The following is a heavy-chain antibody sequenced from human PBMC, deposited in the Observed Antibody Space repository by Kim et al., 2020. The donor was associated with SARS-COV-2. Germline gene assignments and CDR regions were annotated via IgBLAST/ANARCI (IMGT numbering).Heavy chain of an antibody. V-gene: IGHV4-4*07. CDR3: ARVRAVGATILDY. D-gene: IGHD1-26*01. J-gene: IGHJ4*02. Sequence: YNPALKSRVPKSVDTSENQFSLKRSSVAAADTAVYYCARVRAVGATILDYWGQGTLVTVSS.